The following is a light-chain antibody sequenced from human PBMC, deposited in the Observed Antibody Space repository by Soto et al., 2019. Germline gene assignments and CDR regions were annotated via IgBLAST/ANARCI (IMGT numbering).Light chain of an antibody. Sequence: DIQMTQSPSTLSASVGDRVTITCRASQSISTWLAWYQQKPGKAPNLLIFDASSLASGVPSRFSGSGSGTEFTLTISSLQPDDFATYYCQQHNSYSTWTFGQGTKVDIK. CDR2: DAS. CDR3: QQHNSYSTWT. J-gene: IGKJ1*01. V-gene: IGKV1-5*01. CDR1: QSISTW.